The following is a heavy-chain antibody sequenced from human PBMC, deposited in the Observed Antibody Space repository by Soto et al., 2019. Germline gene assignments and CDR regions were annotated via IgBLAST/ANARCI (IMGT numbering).Heavy chain of an antibody. J-gene: IGHJ5*02. CDR1: GFTFSSYA. CDR2: ISGSDGST. D-gene: IGHD2-8*01. CDR3: ARKAGLVSLYTPEFDP. V-gene: IGHV3-23*01. Sequence: XGSLIVSCATAGFTFSSYAMIWVRQAPGRGLDWVSVISGSDGSTYYADSVKGRFTISRDNSKNTLFLQMNSLRGEDTAVYYCARKAGLVSLYTPEFDPRGQGALVTVSS.